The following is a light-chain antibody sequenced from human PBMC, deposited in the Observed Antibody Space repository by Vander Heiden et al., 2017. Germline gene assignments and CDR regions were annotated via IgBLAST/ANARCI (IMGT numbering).Light chain of an antibody. CDR2: GNF. CDR3: QSYDNRLHVV. J-gene: IGLJ2*01. CDR1: TSNIGANYD. V-gene: IGLV1-40*01. Sequence: QSVLTQPPSVSGAPGQRVIISCTGTTSNIGANYDVHWCQQLPGTAPKLLIYGNFNRPSGVPDRFSGSKSGTSASLAITGLQAEDEADYYCQSYDNRLHVVFGGGTKLTVL.